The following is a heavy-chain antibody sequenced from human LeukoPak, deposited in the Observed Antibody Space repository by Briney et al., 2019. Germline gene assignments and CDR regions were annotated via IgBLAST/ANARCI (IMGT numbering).Heavy chain of an antibody. CDR2: IYYSGST. Sequence: SETLSLTCTVSGGSISSSSYYWGWIRQPPGKGLEWIGSIYYSGSTYYNPSLKSRVTISVDTSKKQFSLKLSSVTAADTAVYYCARNYDSSGYSDYWGQGTLVTVSS. D-gene: IGHD3-22*01. CDR3: ARNYDSSGYSDY. J-gene: IGHJ4*02. CDR1: GGSISSSSYY. V-gene: IGHV4-39*07.